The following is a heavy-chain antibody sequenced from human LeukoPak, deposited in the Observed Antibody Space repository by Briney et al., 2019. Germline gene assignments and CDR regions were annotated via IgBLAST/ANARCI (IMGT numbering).Heavy chain of an antibody. V-gene: IGHV3-64D*06. CDR2: ITSNGDST. CDR3: VKDQGEYSSSWYYFDN. J-gene: IGHJ4*02. CDR1: GFIFSSYP. Sequence: PGGSLRLSCSTSGFIFSSYPMHWARHPPGKGLEYVSGITSNGDSTNYADSVKGRFTISRDNSKNTPSLQMSSLRAEDTAVYYCVKDQGEYSSSWYYFDNWGQGTLVTVSS. D-gene: IGHD6-13*01.